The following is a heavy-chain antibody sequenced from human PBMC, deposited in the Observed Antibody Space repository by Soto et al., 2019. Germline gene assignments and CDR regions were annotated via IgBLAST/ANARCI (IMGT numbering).Heavy chain of an antibody. CDR2: IHYSGST. CDR1: DGSVSIGTYY. J-gene: IGHJ4*02. CDR3: TRGGDAYKNGH. D-gene: IGHD2-21*01. Sequence: QVQLQESGPGLVKPSETLSLTCTVSDGSVSIGTYYWSWIRQPPGKGLEWIGFIHYSGSTNYTPSLKSRVTMSVDTSKNHFSLKLTSVNAADTAVYYCTRGGDAYKNGHWGQGTLVTVSS. V-gene: IGHV4-61*01.